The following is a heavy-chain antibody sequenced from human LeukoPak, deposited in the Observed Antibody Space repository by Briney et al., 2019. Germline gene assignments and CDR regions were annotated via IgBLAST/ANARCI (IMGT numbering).Heavy chain of an antibody. D-gene: IGHD3-9*01. V-gene: IGHV1-8*02. CDR1: GGTFSSYA. Sequence: ASVKVSCKASGGTFSSYAINWVRQATGQGLEWMGWMNPNSGNTGYAQKFQGRVTMTRDMSTSTVYMELSSLRSEDTAVYYCARGNYDILTGYYNYPFYFDYWGQGTLVTVSS. J-gene: IGHJ4*02. CDR3: ARGNYDILTGYYNYPFYFDY. CDR2: MNPNSGNT.